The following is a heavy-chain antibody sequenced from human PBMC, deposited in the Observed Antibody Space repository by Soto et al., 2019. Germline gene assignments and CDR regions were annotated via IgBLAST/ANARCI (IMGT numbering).Heavy chain of an antibody. V-gene: IGHV3-23*01. CDR2: ISAGGYTT. D-gene: IGHD3-10*01. Sequence: GGSLRLSCAASGFTFSSFAMSWVRQAPGKGLEWVSTISAGGYTTFYADAVKGRFTVSRDNSKNMLYLQMNSLRVEDTAVYYCAQQGGGSEDKYHAFDYWGQGTLVTVSS. CDR1: GFTFSSFA. J-gene: IGHJ4*02. CDR3: AQQGGGSEDKYHAFDY.